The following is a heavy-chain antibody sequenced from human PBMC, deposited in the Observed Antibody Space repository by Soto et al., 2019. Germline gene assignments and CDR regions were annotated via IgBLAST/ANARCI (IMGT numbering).Heavy chain of an antibody. CDR3: ARGVRGRKIFDY. D-gene: IGHD3-10*01. J-gene: IGHJ4*02. Sequence: SETLSLTCTVSGASISSADYSWGWIRQPPGKGLEYIGSIYYTGTINYNPSLKNRVTISIDTSKNQFSLKLSSVTAADTAVYSCARGVRGRKIFDYWGQGALVTVSS. CDR2: IYYTGTI. V-gene: IGHV4-39*07. CDR1: GASISSADYS.